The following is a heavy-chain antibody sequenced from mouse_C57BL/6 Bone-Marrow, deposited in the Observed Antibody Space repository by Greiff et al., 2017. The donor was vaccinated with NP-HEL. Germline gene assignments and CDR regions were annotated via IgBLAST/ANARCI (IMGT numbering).Heavy chain of an antibody. CDR3: AYVYYWYFEV. J-gene: IGHJ1*03. CDR2: IDPSDSYT. CDR1: GYTFTSYW. Sequence: QVQLQQPGAELVRPGTSVKLSCKASGYTFTSYWMHWVKQRPGQGLEWIGVIDPSDSYTNYNQKFKGKATLTVDTSSSTAYMQLSSLTSEDSAVYYCAYVYYWYFEVGGTGTTVTVSA. V-gene: IGHV1-59*01.